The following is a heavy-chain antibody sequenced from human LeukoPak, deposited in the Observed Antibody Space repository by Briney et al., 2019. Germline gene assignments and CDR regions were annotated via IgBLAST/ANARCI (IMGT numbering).Heavy chain of an antibody. Sequence: GASLKIPCKGSGYSFTSYWIGWVRPMPGKGLEWMGIIYPGDADTRYSPSFQRQVTISADKPISTAYLQWSSLKASDTAMYYCARDYDSSGYSDYWGQGTLVTVSS. D-gene: IGHD3-22*01. CDR3: ARDYDSSGYSDY. CDR2: IYPGDADT. V-gene: IGHV5-51*04. J-gene: IGHJ4*02. CDR1: GYSFTSYW.